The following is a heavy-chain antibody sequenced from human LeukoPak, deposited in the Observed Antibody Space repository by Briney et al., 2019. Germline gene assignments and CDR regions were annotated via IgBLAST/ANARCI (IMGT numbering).Heavy chain of an antibody. CDR3: EKDPSGPFYDSSGYVDY. J-gene: IGHJ4*02. D-gene: IGHD3-22*01. V-gene: IGHV3-30*18. CDR2: ISYDGSNK. CDR1: GFTFSSYG. Sequence: GGSLRLSCAASGFTFSSYGMHWVRQAPGKGLEWVAVISYDGSNKYYADSVKGRFTISRDNSKNTLYLQMNSLRAEDTAVYYCEKDPSGPFYDSSGYVDYWGQGTLVTVSS.